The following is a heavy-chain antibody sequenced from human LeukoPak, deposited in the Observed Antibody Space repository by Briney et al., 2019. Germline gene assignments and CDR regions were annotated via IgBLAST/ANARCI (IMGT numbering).Heavy chain of an antibody. J-gene: IGHJ4*02. D-gene: IGHD6-13*01. V-gene: IGHV4-59*01. CDR3: ARGVYIAAAQYGY. CDR1: GGSISSYY. Sequence: PSETLSLTCTVSGGSISSYYWSWIRQPPGKGLEWIGYIYYSGATNYNPSLKSRVTISVDTSKNQFSLKLSSVTAADTAVYYCARGVYIAAAQYGYWGQGTLVTVSS. CDR2: IYYSGAT.